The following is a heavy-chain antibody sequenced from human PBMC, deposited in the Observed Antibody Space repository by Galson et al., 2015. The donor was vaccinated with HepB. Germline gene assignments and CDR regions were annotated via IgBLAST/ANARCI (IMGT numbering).Heavy chain of an antibody. J-gene: IGHJ4*02. CDR2: IYYSGST. V-gene: IGHV4-4*02. D-gene: IGHD4-23*01. Sequence: LSLTCAVSGGSITTNNWWSWVRQPPGKGLEWIGEIYYSGSTNDNPSLKSRVTISVDTSKNQFSLKLSSVTAADTAVYYCARRPPYGGNPLDYWGQGTLVTVSS. CDR3: ARRPPYGGNPLDY. CDR1: GGSITTNNW.